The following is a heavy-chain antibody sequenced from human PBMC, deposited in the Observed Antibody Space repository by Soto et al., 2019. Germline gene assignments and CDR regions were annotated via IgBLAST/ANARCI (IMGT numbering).Heavy chain of an antibody. CDR2: IIPIFGTA. Sequence: SVKVSCKASGGTFSSYAIRWVRQAPVQGLEWMGGIIPIFGTANYAQKFQGRVTITADESTSTAYMELSSLRSEDTAVYYCASGGNCGGDCYSSGMDVWGQGTTVTVSS. CDR1: GGTFSSYA. CDR3: ASGGNCGGDCYSSGMDV. D-gene: IGHD2-21*02. V-gene: IGHV1-69*13. J-gene: IGHJ6*02.